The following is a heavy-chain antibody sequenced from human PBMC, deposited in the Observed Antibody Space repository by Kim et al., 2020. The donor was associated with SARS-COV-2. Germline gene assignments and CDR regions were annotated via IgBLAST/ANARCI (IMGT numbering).Heavy chain of an antibody. J-gene: IGHJ4*01. CDR2: ISYDGSNK. V-gene: IGHV3-30*18. Sequence: GGSLRLSCAASGFTFSSYGMHWVRQAPGKGLEWVAVISYDGSNKYYADSVKGRFTISRDNSKNTLYLQMNSLRAEDTAVYYCAKDRPQYCSGGSCFFDY. D-gene: IGHD2-15*01. CDR1: GFTFSSYG. CDR3: AKDRPQYCSGGSCFFDY.